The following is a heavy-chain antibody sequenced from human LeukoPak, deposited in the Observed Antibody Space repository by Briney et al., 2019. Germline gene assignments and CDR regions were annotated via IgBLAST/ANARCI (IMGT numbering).Heavy chain of an antibody. Sequence: PGGSLRLSCAASGFTFDDHGMHWVRQAPGKGLEWVSGISWSSGIIGYADSVKGRFTISRDNAKKIVYLQMDSLRVDETAVYYCARGGYQPYYYIDVWGKGTTVTVSS. V-gene: IGHV3-9*01. CDR2: ISWSSGII. CDR3: ARGGYQPYYYIDV. J-gene: IGHJ6*03. D-gene: IGHD2-2*01. CDR1: GFTFDDHG.